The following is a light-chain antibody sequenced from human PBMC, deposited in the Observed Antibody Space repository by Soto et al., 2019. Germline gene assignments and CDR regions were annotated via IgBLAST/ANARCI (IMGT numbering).Light chain of an antibody. CDR1: QSVSSSY. CDR3: QQYGSSPWT. V-gene: IGKV3-20*01. Sequence: EIVLTQSPGTLSLSPGERATFSCRASQSVSSSYLAWYQQKPGQAPRPLMYDASRRATGIPDRFSGSGSGTGFTLTISRLEPEDFAVYYCQQYGSSPWTFGQGTKVDIK. CDR2: DAS. J-gene: IGKJ1*01.